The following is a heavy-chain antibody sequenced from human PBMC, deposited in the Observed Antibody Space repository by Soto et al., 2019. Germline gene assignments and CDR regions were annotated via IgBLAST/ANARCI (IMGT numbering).Heavy chain of an antibody. V-gene: IGHV1-69*06. D-gene: IGHD3-3*01. J-gene: IGHJ5*02. Sequence: SVKVSCKASGGTFSSYAISWVLQAPGQGLEWMGGIIPIFGTANYAQKFQGRVTITADKSTSTAYMELSSLRSEDTAVYYCASEPIFGVVTNWFDPWGKGTLVTVAS. CDR3: ASEPIFGVVTNWFDP. CDR1: GGTFSSYA. CDR2: IIPIFGTA.